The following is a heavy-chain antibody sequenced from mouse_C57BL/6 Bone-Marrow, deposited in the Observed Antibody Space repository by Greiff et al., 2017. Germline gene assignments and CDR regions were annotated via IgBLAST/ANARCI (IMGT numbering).Heavy chain of an antibody. V-gene: IGHV1-26*01. D-gene: IGHD6-1*01. CDR3: ARDPAFYYFDY. CDR2: INPNNGGT. J-gene: IGHJ2*01. CDR1: GYTFTDYY. Sequence: EVQLQQSGPELVKPGASVKISCKASGYTFTDYYMNWVKQSHGKSLEWIGDINPNNGGTSYNQKFKGKATLTVDKSSSTAYMELRSLTSEDSAVYYCARDPAFYYFDYWGQGTTLTVSS.